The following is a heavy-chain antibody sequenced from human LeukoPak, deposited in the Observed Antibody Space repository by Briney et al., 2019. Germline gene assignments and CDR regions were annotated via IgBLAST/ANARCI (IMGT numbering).Heavy chain of an antibody. CDR2: ISSSSNTI. J-gene: IGHJ3*02. CDR3: ARDYCSGGSCYWGSFDI. CDR1: GFTLSGYT. V-gene: IGHV3-48*02. D-gene: IGHD2-15*01. Sequence: GGSLILSCAASGFTLSGYTMNWVRQAPGKGLEWVSYISSSSNTIYYADSVKGRFTISRDNAKNSLYLQMNSLRDEDTAVYYCARDYCSGGSCYWGSFDIWGQGTMVTVSS.